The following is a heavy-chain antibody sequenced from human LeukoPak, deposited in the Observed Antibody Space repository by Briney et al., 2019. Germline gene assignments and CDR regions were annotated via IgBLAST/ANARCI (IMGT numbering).Heavy chain of an antibody. V-gene: IGHV5-51*01. CDR2: IYPGDSDT. CDR1: GYSFSSHW. J-gene: IGHJ4*02. D-gene: IGHD6-13*01. CDR3: ARQGDSSWLNKCDY. Sequence: GESLKISCKGSGYSFSSHWIGWVRQMSGKGLEWMGIIYPGDSDTKYSPSFQGQVTISADKSISTAYLQWSSLKASDTAMYYCARQGDSSWLNKCDYWGQGTLVTVSS.